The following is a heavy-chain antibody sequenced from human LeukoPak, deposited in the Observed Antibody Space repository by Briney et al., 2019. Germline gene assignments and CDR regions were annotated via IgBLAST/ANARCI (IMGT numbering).Heavy chain of an antibody. Sequence: ASVKVSCKASGYTFTNYAMNRVRQAPGQGLEWMGWINTNTGNPTYAQGFTGRFVFSLDTSVSTAYLQISSLKAEDTAVYYCARDWYTSDWYGTQPGYWGQGTLVTVSS. V-gene: IGHV7-4-1*02. CDR1: GYTFTNYA. CDR3: ARDWYTSDWYGTQPGY. J-gene: IGHJ4*02. D-gene: IGHD6-19*01. CDR2: INTNTGNP.